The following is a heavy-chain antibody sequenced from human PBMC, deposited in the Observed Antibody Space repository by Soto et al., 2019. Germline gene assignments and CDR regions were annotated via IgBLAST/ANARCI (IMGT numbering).Heavy chain of an antibody. CDR1: GFTFSSYA. J-gene: IGHJ4*02. CDR2: ISGSGGST. V-gene: IGHV3-23*01. Sequence: GGSLRLSGAASGFTFSSYAMSCVRQAPGKGLEWVSAISGSGGSTYYADSVKGRFTISRDNSQNSLYLQTNSLRAKDTAVYSCTKGNKGSDQDYFDYWGQGTLVTVS. CDR3: TKGNKGSDQDYFDY.